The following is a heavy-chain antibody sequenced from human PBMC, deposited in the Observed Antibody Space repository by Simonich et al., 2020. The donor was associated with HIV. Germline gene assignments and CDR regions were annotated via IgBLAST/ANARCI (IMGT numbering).Heavy chain of an antibody. V-gene: IGHV4-34*01. D-gene: IGHD2-2*01. CDR2: INHSEST. CDR3: ARGFYQRLYYFDY. J-gene: IGHJ4*02. Sequence: QVQLQQWGAGLLKPSETLSLTCAVYGGSFGGHYWSWIRPPPGKGLAWIGEINHSESTNYNPSLKSRVTISVDTSKNQFSLRLSSVTAADTAVYYCARGFYQRLYYFDYWGQGTLVTVSS. CDR1: GGSFGGHY.